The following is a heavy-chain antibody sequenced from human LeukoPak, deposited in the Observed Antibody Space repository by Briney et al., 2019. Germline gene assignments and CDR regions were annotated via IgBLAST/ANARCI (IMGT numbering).Heavy chain of an antibody. V-gene: IGHV4-59*01. D-gene: IGHD3-3*01. Sequence: SETLSLTCTVSGGSISSYYWGWIRQPPGKGLEWIGYIYYSGSTNYNPSLKSRVTISVDTSKNQFSLKLSSVTAADTAVYYCARVYYDFCSGYYGDAFDIWGQGTMVTVSS. CDR3: ARVYYDFCSGYYGDAFDI. CDR2: IYYSGST. CDR1: GGSISSYY. J-gene: IGHJ3*02.